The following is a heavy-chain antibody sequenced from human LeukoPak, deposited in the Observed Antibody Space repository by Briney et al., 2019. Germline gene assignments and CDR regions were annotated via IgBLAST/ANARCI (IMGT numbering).Heavy chain of an antibody. Sequence: ASVKVSCKASGYTFSGYYRHWVRQAPGQELEWMGRINPNNGGTNYAQKFQGRVTMTRYMSMSTAYMELSRLRVDDTAVYYCAGEDNSSGYRPFDIWGQGTMVTVPS. J-gene: IGHJ3*02. CDR1: GYTFSGYY. CDR2: INPNNGGT. V-gene: IGHV1-2*06. D-gene: IGHD3-22*01. CDR3: AGEDNSSGYRPFDI.